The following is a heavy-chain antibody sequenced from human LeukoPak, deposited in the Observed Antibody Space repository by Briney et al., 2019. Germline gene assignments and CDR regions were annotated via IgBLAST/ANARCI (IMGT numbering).Heavy chain of an antibody. D-gene: IGHD6-13*01. V-gene: IGHV4-34*01. Sequence: SETLSLTCAVYGGSFSGYYWSWIRQPPWEGLEWIGEINHSGSTNYNPSLKSRVTISVDTSKNQFSLKLSSVTAADTAVYYCATRIAAAELYPWGQGTLVTVSS. CDR3: ATRIAAAELYP. CDR2: INHSGST. J-gene: IGHJ5*02. CDR1: GGSFSGYY.